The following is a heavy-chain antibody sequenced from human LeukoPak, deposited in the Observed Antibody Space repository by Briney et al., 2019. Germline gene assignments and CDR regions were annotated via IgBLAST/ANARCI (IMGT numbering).Heavy chain of an antibody. CDR2: IYYSGTT. Sequence: PSETLSLTCTISGASIDSYYWSWIRQPPGKGLEWIGYIYYSGTTNYNPSLKSRVTISVDTSKSQFSLKLSSVTAADTAVYYCARIYDRRYRALDYWGQGTLVTVSS. CDR3: ARIYDRRYRALDY. V-gene: IGHV4-59*01. CDR1: GASIDSYY. D-gene: IGHD3-22*01. J-gene: IGHJ4*02.